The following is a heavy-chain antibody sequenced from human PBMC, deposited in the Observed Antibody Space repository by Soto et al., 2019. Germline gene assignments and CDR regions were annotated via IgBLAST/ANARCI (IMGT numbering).Heavy chain of an antibody. CDR3: ARGDNWNDGEYFDY. D-gene: IGHD1-1*01. Sequence: GGSLRLSCAASGFTVSSNYMSWVRQAPGKGLEWVSVIYSGGSTYYADSVKGRFTISRDNSKNTMYLQMNSLRAEDTAVYYCARGDNWNDGEYFDYWGQGTLVTVSS. V-gene: IGHV3-53*01. CDR1: GFTVSSNY. J-gene: IGHJ4*02. CDR2: IYSGGST.